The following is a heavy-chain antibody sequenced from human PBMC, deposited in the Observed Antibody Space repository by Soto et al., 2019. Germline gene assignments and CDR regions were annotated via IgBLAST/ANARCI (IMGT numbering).Heavy chain of an antibody. J-gene: IGHJ4*02. V-gene: IGHV3-30*18. CDR3: AKDHRSLPGVFDY. Sequence: QVQLVESGGGVVQPGRSLRLSCAASGFTFSSYGMHWVRQAPGKGLEWVAVISYDGSNKYYADSVKGRFTISRDNSKNTLYLQMNSLRAEDTAVYYCAKDHRSLPGVFDYWGQGTLVTVSS. CDR1: GFTFSSYG. CDR2: ISYDGSNK. D-gene: IGHD1-26*01.